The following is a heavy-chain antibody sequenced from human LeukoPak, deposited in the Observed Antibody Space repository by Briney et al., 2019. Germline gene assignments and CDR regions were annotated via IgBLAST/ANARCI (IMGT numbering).Heavy chain of an antibody. D-gene: IGHD3-9*01. CDR3: ARGRLHYDILTGYVVWRHLYFDY. V-gene: IGHV4-34*01. Sequence: ASGTLSLTCAVYGGSFSGYYWSWIRQPPGKGLEWIGEINHSGSTNYNPSLKSRVTISVDTSKNQFSLKLSSVTAADTAVYYCARGRLHYDILTGYVVWRHLYFDYWGQGTLVTVSS. CDR1: GGSFSGYY. CDR2: INHSGST. J-gene: IGHJ4*02.